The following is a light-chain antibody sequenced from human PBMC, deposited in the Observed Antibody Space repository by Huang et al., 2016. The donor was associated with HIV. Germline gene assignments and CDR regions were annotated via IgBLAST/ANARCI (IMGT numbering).Light chain of an antibody. CDR1: QGIGNS. CDR3: QQYYSLPWT. J-gene: IGKJ1*01. CDR2: ATS. Sequence: DIQMTQSPSSLSASVGDRVTITCRASQGIGNSLAWYQPKPEKAPRLLLYATSTLESGVPSRFSGSGSGTDYTLTINTLQPEDIASYYCQQYYSLPWTFGQGTKVEIK. V-gene: IGKV1-NL1*01.